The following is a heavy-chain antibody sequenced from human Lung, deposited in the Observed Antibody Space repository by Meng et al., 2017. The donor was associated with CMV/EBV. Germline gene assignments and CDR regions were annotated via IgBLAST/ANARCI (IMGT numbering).Heavy chain of an antibody. CDR1: GGSISSSSYY. D-gene: IGHD1-26*01. CDR2: IYYSGST. Sequence: SXTLSLXCTVSGGSISSSSYYWGWIRQPPGKGLEWIGSIYYSGSTYYNPSLKSRVTISVDTSKNQFSLKLSSVTAADTAVYYCARVRQESFIVGATAFDYWGQGXLVTVSS. CDR3: ARVRQESFIVGATAFDY. J-gene: IGHJ4*02. V-gene: IGHV4-39*07.